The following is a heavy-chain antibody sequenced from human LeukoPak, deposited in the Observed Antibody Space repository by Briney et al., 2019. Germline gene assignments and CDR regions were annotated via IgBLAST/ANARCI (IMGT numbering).Heavy chain of an antibody. Sequence: SETLSLTCTVSGGSISSHYWSWIRQPPGKGLEWIGYIYYSGSTNYNPSLKSRVTISVDTSKNQFSLKLSSVTAADTAVYYCARRFGVVFDWFDPWGQRTLVTVSS. CDR2: IYYSGST. J-gene: IGHJ5*02. CDR1: GGSISSHY. D-gene: IGHD3-3*01. CDR3: ARRFGVVFDWFDP. V-gene: IGHV4-59*11.